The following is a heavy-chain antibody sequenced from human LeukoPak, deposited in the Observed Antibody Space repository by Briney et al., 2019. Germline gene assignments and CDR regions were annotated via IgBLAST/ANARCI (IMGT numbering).Heavy chain of an antibody. CDR3: AKEGLEIITGTSNYGMDV. V-gene: IGHV3-15*07. D-gene: IGHD1-7*01. J-gene: IGHJ6*02. CDR2: IKSKTDGGTT. Sequence: GGSLRLSCAASGFTFSNAWMNWVRQAPGKGLEWVGRIKSKTDGGTTDYAAPVKGRFTISRDDSKNTLYLQMNSLKTEDTAVYYCAKEGLEIITGTSNYGMDVWGQGTTVTVSS. CDR1: GFTFSNAW.